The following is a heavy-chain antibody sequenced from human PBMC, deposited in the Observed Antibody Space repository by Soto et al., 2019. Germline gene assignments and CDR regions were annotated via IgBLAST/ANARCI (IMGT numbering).Heavy chain of an antibody. Sequence: GGSLRLSCAASGFTFSSYGMHWVRQAPGKGLEWVAVISYDGSNKYYADSVKGRFTTSRDNSKNTLYLQMNSLRAEDTAVYYCAKDQTADRYYDFWCGFHSSSYGMDVSRHGTPV. J-gene: IGHJ6*02. V-gene: IGHV3-30*18. CDR3: AKDQTADRYYDFWCGFHSSSYGMDV. CDR2: ISYDGSNK. D-gene: IGHD3-3*01. CDR1: GFTFSSYG.